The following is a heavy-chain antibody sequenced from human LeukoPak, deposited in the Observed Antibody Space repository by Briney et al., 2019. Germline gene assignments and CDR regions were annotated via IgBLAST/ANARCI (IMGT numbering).Heavy chain of an antibody. CDR3: ARVTAWGYFDY. J-gene: IGHJ4*02. V-gene: IGHV3-7*01. CDR1: GFTFSDYW. Sequence: GGSLRLSCAAPGFTFSDYWMTWFRQAPGKGPERVASIEQDGSDIQYVDFVKGRFTISRDNGRNSVYLQMNSLRVEDTAVYYCARVTAWGYFDYWGQGTLVSVSS. D-gene: IGHD1-26*01. CDR2: IEQDGSDI.